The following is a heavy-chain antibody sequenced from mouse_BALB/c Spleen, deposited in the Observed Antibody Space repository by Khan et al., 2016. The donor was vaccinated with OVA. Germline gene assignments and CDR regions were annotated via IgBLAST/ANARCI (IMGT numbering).Heavy chain of an antibody. CDR2: INSDGSAI. Sequence: EVQLLETGGGLVQPGGSQGLSCEGSGFTFSGFWMSWVRQTPGKTLEWIGDINSDGSAINYAPYIKERFTIFRDNDKSTLYLQMSNVRSEDTATYFCMRYDGYYWYFDVWGAGTTVTVSS. CDR3: MRYDGYYWYFDV. CDR1: GFTFSGFW. V-gene: IGHV11-2*02. J-gene: IGHJ1*01. D-gene: IGHD2-3*01.